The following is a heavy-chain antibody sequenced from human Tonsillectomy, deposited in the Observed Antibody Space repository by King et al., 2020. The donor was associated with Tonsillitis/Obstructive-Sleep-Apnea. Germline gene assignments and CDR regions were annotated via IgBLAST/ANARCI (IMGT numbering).Heavy chain of an antibody. J-gene: IGHJ5*02. Sequence: VQLVESGGGLVQPGGSLRLSCAASGFTFSSYAMSWVRQAPGKGLEWVSAISGSGGSTYYADSVKGRFTISRDNSKNTLYLQMNSLRAEDTAVYYCAKDRGGITIFVVVTPNWFDPWGQGTLVTVSS. V-gene: IGHV3-23*04. CDR3: AKDRGGITIFVVVTPNWFDP. CDR2: ISGSGGST. D-gene: IGHD3-3*01. CDR1: GFTFSSYA.